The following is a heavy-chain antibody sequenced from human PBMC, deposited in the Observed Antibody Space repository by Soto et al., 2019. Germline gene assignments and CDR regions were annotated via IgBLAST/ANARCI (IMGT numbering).Heavy chain of an antibody. V-gene: IGHV3-23*01. J-gene: IGHJ3*02. CDR1: GFTFSSYA. Sequence: GGSLRLSCAASGFTFSSYAMSWVRQAPGKGLEWVSAISGSGGSTYYADSVKGRFTISRDNSKNTLYLQMNSLRAEDTAVYYCAKDGYCSSTSCYTEGHAFDIWGQGTMVTVSS. CDR2: ISGSGGST. D-gene: IGHD2-2*02. CDR3: AKDGYCSSTSCYTEGHAFDI.